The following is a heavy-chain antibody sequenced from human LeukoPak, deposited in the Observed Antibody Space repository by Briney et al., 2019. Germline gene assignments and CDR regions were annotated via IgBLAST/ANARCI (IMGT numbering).Heavy chain of an antibody. Sequence: GASVTVSCKASGGTFSSYAISWVRQAPGQGLEWMGGIIPIFGTANYAQKFQGRVTITADKSTSTAYMELSSLRSEDTAVYYCARGVGPKYYYYYYMDVWGKGTTVTISS. V-gene: IGHV1-69*06. J-gene: IGHJ6*03. CDR2: IIPIFGTA. CDR1: GGTFSSYA. CDR3: ARGVGPKYYYYYYMDV. D-gene: IGHD2-15*01.